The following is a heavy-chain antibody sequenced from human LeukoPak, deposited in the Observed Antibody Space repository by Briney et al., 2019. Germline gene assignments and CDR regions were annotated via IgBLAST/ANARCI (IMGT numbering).Heavy chain of an antibody. V-gene: IGHV3-23*01. CDR1: GFTFSSYA. J-gene: IGHJ6*02. CDR2: ISGSGGST. CDR3: AKPTWELFVYYGMDV. Sequence: GGSLRLSCAASGFTFSSYAMSWVRQAPGKGLEWVSAISGSGGSTYYADSVKGRFTISRDNSKNTLYLQMNSLRAEDTAVYYCAKPTWELFVYYGMDVWGQGTTVTVSS. D-gene: IGHD1-26*01.